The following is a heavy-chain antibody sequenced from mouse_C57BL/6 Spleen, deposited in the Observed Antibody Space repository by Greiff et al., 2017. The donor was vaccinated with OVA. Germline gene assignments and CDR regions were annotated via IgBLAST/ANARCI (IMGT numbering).Heavy chain of an antibody. V-gene: IGHV1-69*01. Sequence: QVQLQQPGAELVMPGASVKLSCKASGYTFTSYWMHWVKQRPGQGLEWIGEIDPSDSDTNYNQKFKGKSTLTVDKSSSTAYMQLSSLTSEDSAVYYCAREEYDGFADWGKGTLVTVAA. CDR2: IDPSDSDT. J-gene: IGHJ3*01. CDR1: GYTFTSYW. CDR3: AREEYDGFAD. D-gene: IGHD2-14*01.